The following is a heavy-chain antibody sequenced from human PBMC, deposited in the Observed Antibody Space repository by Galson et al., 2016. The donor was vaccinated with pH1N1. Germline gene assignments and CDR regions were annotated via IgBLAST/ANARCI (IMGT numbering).Heavy chain of an antibody. CDR2: ISGSSDAT. V-gene: IGHV3-23*01. J-gene: IGHJ4*02. CDR3: ARERDLGTSTPDDSDY. CDR1: GFTFSSYS. Sequence: SLRLSCAASGFTFSSYSMTWVRQAPGKGLEWVSIISGSSDATFYADSVRGRFTISRDNSKNTLYLQMNGLRGDDTAVYYCARERDLGTSTPDDSDYWGQGTLVTVSS.